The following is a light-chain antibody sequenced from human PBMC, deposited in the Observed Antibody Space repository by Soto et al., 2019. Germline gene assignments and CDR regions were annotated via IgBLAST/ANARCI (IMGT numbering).Light chain of an antibody. J-gene: IGKJ1*01. Sequence: EIVMTQSPATLSVSPGERATLSCRASQSVNSKIAWYQQKPGQAPRLLIYGASTRATGIPASFSGSGSGTEFTLTIGSLQSEDFAVYSCQQYNNCPRTFGQGTKV. V-gene: IGKV3-15*01. CDR3: QQYNNCPRT. CDR1: QSVNSK. CDR2: GAS.